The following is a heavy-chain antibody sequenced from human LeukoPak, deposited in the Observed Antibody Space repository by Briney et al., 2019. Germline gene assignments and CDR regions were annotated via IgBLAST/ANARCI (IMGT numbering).Heavy chain of an antibody. Sequence: ASVKVSCKASGYTFTNYGISWVRQAPGQGLEWMGWSSAYNGNTNYAQRLQGRVTMTADTSTSTAYMELRSLRSDDTAVYYCARADYGSGPYYYYYGMDVWGQGTTVTVSS. D-gene: IGHD3-10*01. V-gene: IGHV1-18*01. J-gene: IGHJ6*02. CDR2: SSAYNGNT. CDR3: ARADYGSGPYYYYYGMDV. CDR1: GYTFTNYG.